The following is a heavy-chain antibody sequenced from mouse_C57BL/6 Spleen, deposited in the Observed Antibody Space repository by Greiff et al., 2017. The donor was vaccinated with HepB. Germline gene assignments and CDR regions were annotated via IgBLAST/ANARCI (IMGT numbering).Heavy chain of an antibody. CDR3: ARDYGGYAMDY. D-gene: IGHD1-2*01. CDR2: ISYSGST. J-gene: IGHJ4*01. V-gene: IGHV3-1*01. CDR1: GYSITSGYD. Sequence: EVQLKESGPGMVKPSQSLSLTCTVTGYSITSGYDWHWIRHFPGNKLEWMGYISYSGSTNYNPSLKSRISITHDTSKNHFFLKLNSVTTEDTATYYCARDYGGYAMDYWGQGTSVTVSS.